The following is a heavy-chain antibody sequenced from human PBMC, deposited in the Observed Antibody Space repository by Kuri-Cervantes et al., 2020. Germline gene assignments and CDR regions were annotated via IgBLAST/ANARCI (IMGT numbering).Heavy chain of an antibody. CDR3: ARDLEGNYYDSSGYYGPFDY. Sequence: GESLKISCAASGFTFNIYAMHWVRQAPGKGLEWVALISYDGSNKYYADSVKGRFTISRDNSKNTPYLQMNFLRAEDTAVYYCARDLEGNYYDSSGYYGPFDYWGQGTLVTVSS. J-gene: IGHJ4*02. CDR2: ISYDGSNK. CDR1: GFTFNIYA. V-gene: IGHV3-30-3*01. D-gene: IGHD3-22*01.